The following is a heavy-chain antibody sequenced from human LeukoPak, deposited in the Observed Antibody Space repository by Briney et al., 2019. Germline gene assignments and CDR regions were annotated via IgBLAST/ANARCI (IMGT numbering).Heavy chain of an antibody. CDR3: ARERGVYYYDSSGPNWFDP. CDR2: INPSGGST. V-gene: IGHV1-46*01. D-gene: IGHD3-22*01. Sequence: GASVKVSCKASGYTFTSYYMHWVRQAPGRGLEWKGIINPSGGSTSYAQKFQGRVTMTRDMSTSTVYMELSSLRSEDTAVYYCARERGVYYYDSSGPNWFDPWGQGTLVTVSS. J-gene: IGHJ5*02. CDR1: GYTFTSYY.